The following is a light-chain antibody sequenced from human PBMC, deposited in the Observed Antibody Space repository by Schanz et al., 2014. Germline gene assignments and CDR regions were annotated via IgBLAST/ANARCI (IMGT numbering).Light chain of an antibody. CDR1: QSISTR. J-gene: IGKJ1*01. Sequence: DIQMTQSPSTLSASVGDRVTLTCRASQSISTRLAWYQHKPGKAPNLLIFDASSLESGVPSRFSGSGSGTEFTLTIRSLQPDDSATYFCQHYDRYSGTFGQGTKVEFK. V-gene: IGKV1-5*01. CDR3: QHYDRYSGT. CDR2: DAS.